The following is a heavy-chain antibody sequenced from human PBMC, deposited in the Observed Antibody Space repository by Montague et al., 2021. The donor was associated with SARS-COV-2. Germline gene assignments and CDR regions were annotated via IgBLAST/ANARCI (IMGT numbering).Heavy chain of an antibody. J-gene: IGHJ4*02. V-gene: IGHV4-34*01. CDR2: INHRGTS. D-gene: IGHD3-22*01. CDR3: ARGRQHFNMIVVVMTGGEYYFDX. CDR1: GGSFSDNY. Sequence: SETLSLTCAVYGGSFSDNYWSWIRKPPGKGLEWIGEINHRGTSNYNPSLKSRVSISVDTSKNPFSLYRGSVTAADTAVYYCARGRQHFNMIVVVMTGGEYYFDXWGQGTLVTSPQ.